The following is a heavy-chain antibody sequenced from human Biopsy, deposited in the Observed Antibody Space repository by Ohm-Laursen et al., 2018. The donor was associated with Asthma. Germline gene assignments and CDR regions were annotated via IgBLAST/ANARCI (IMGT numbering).Heavy chain of an antibody. CDR3: ARGDSSNWSHYYFDY. J-gene: IGHJ4*02. V-gene: IGHV3-53*01. D-gene: IGHD3-22*01. CDR2: IYSGGTS. Sequence: SLRLPCAASGFAVSRDHMFWVRQAPGKGLEWVSVIYSGGTSHTADSVRGRFTISRDYSKNTLYFQMHSLRAEDTAVYYCARGDSSNWSHYYFDYWGQGTLVTVSS. CDR1: GFAVSRDH.